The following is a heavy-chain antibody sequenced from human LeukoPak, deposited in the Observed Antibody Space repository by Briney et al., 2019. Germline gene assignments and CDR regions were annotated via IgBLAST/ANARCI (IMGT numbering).Heavy chain of an antibody. CDR1: GGSFSGYY. J-gene: IGHJ1*01. CDR3: ARASSSWYRYFQH. CDR2: INHSGST. Sequence: SSETLSLTCAVYGGSFSGYYWSWIRQPLGKGLEWIGEINHSGSTNYNPSLKSRVTISVDTSKNQFSLKLSSVTAADTAVYYCARASSSWYRYFQHWGQGTLVTVSS. V-gene: IGHV4-34*01. D-gene: IGHD6-13*01.